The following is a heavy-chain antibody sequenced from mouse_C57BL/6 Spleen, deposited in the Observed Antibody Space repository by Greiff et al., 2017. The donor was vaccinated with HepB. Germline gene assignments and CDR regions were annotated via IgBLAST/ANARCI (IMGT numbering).Heavy chain of an antibody. Sequence: QVQLQQSGPGLVQPSQSLSITCTVSGFSLTSYGVHWVRQSPGKGLEWLGVIWSGGSTDYNAAFISRLSISKDNSKSQVFFKMNSLQADDTAIYYCATLYYSNYPGYFDVWGTGTTVTVSS. V-gene: IGHV2-2*01. J-gene: IGHJ1*03. CDR2: IWSGGST. CDR3: ATLYYSNYPGYFDV. CDR1: GFSLTSYG. D-gene: IGHD2-5*01.